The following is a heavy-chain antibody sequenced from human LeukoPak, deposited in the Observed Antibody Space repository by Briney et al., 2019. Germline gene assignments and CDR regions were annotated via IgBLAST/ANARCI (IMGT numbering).Heavy chain of an antibody. CDR1: GFTFSSYA. CDR2: ISGSGGST. Sequence: GGSLRLSCAASGFTFSSYAMSWVRQAPGKGLEWVSAISGSGGSTYYADSVKGRFDIPRDNSKNKLYLQMNSLRAEDTAVYYCAKVAIVVVVLDYWGQGTLVTVSS. D-gene: IGHD2-15*01. V-gene: IGHV3-23*01. CDR3: AKVAIVVVVLDY. J-gene: IGHJ4*02.